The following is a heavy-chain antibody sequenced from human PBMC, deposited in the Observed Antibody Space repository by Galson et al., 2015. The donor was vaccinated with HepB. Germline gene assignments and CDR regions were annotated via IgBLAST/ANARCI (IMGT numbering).Heavy chain of an antibody. Sequence: SLRLSYAAYVFTFSSYTINWVRQAPGKGLEWVSSITNDNNFIYYADSVKGRVTISRDNAKNSLYLQMNSLRAEDTAVYYCARGSGYSSGPFDHWGQGTLVAVSS. CDR1: VFTFSSYT. CDR3: ARGSGYSSGPFDH. D-gene: IGHD5-18*01. J-gene: IGHJ4*02. CDR2: ITNDNNFI. V-gene: IGHV3-21*01.